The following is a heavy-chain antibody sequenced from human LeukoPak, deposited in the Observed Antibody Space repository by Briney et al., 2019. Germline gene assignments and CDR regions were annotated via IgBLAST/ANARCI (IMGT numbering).Heavy chain of an antibody. CDR3: AKEHGDYRLGDTMDV. CDR2: ISYDGSKT. D-gene: IGHD4-17*01. Sequence: GRSLRLSCAASGFTFSSYGMHWVRQAPGKGLEWVAVISYDGSKTYYADAVKGRITISRDNSKNTLYVQINSLRAEDTAVYYCAKEHGDYRLGDTMDVWGQGTTVTVSS. V-gene: IGHV3-30*18. J-gene: IGHJ6*02. CDR1: GFTFSSYG.